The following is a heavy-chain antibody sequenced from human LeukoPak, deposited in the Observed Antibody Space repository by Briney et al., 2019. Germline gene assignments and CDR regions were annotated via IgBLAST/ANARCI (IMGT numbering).Heavy chain of an antibody. CDR1: VCTFTSYG. V-gene: IGHV1-18*01. D-gene: IGHD6-19*01. Sequence: ASVKVSCKASVCTFTSYGISWVRQAPGQGLEWMGWISAYKGNTNYAQKLQGRVTMTTDTSTSTAYMELRSLRSDDTAVYYCARDHRGWDAFDIWGQGTMVTVSS. CDR2: ISAYKGNT. J-gene: IGHJ3*02. CDR3: ARDHRGWDAFDI.